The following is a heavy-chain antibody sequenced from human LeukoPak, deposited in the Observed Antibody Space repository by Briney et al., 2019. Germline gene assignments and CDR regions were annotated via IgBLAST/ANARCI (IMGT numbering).Heavy chain of an antibody. Sequence: SVKVSCKASDYTFTSYAISWVRQAPGQGLEWMGRIIPIFGTANYAQKFQGRVTITADESTSTAYMELSSLRSEDTAVYYCARGDKDMVRGVILRYWGQGTLVTVSS. CDR1: DYTFTSYA. V-gene: IGHV1-69*13. J-gene: IGHJ4*02. CDR2: IIPIFGTA. D-gene: IGHD3-10*01. CDR3: ARGDKDMVRGVILRY.